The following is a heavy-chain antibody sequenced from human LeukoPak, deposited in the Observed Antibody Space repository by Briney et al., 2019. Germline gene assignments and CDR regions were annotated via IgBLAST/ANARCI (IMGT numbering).Heavy chain of an antibody. D-gene: IGHD6-6*01. V-gene: IGHV1-8*01. CDR1: GYTFTSYD. CDR3: ARGRGIAAHPRSVGGDY. Sequence: ASVKVSCKASGYTFTSYDINWVRQATGQGLEWMGWMNPNSGNTGYAQKFQGRVTMTRNTSISTAYMELSSLRSEDTAVYYCARGRGIAAHPRSVGGDYWGQGTLVTVSS. J-gene: IGHJ4*02. CDR2: MNPNSGNT.